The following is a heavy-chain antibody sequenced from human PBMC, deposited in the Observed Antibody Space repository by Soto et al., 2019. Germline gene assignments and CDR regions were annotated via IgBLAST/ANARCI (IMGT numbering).Heavy chain of an antibody. Sequence: QVQLQQWGAGLLKPSETLSLNCAVTGGSLSGYYWSWIRQPPGKGLEWIGEVKDGGHTNYSPSLRGRVTISSETSDTQSSLRLNSVTAADTGVYYCARGQEGVVATHWDQGSLVTVSS. CDR3: ARGQEGVVATH. J-gene: IGHJ4*02. D-gene: IGHD5-12*01. CDR2: VKDGGHT. CDR1: GGSLSGYY. V-gene: IGHV4-34*01.